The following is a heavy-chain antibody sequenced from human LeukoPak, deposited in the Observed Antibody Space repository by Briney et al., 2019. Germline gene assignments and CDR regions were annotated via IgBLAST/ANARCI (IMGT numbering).Heavy chain of an antibody. D-gene: IGHD3-22*01. CDR1: GGSISSYY. V-gene: IGHV4-59*01. CDR2: IYYSGST. Sequence: PSETLSLTCTVSGGSISSYYWSWIRQPPGKGLEWIGYIYYSGSTNYNPSLKSRVTISVDTSKNQFSLKLSSVTAADTAVYYCARGYLGYYYDSSGPSDAFDIWGQGIMVTVSS. CDR3: ARGYLGYYYDSSGPSDAFDI. J-gene: IGHJ3*02.